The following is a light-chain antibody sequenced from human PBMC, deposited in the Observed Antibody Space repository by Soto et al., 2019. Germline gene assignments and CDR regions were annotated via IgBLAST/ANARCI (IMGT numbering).Light chain of an antibody. CDR1: QNITNY. J-gene: IGKJ3*01. V-gene: IGKV1-39*01. Sequence: DIQMTQSPYSLSASVGDRVTIACRASQNITNYLNWYQQKSGRAPRLLIFGASNLQTGVPPRFSGRGFGTNFTLTISSLQPEDFASYYCQQSYSTPLTFGPGTKVDI. CDR3: QQSYSTPLT. CDR2: GAS.